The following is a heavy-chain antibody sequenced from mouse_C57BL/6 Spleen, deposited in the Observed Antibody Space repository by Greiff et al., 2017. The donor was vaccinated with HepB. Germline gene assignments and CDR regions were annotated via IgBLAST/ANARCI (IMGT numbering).Heavy chain of an antibody. CDR2: IDPSDSYT. Sequence: QVQLQQPGAELVRPGTSVKLSCKASGYTFTSYWMHWVKQRPGQGLEWIGVIDPSDSYTNYNQKFKGKATLTVDTSSSTTYMQLSSMTSEDSAVYYCARTAHASYAMDYWGQGTSVTVAS. J-gene: IGHJ4*01. CDR3: ARTAHASYAMDY. D-gene: IGHD3-2*02. V-gene: IGHV1-59*01. CDR1: GYTFTSYW.